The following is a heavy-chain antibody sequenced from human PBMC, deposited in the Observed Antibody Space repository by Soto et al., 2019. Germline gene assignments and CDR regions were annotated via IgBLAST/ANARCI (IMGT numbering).Heavy chain of an antibody. V-gene: IGHV3-33*01. J-gene: IGHJ3*02. CDR1: GFTFSSYG. Sequence: QVQLVESGGGVVQPGRSLRLSCAASGFTFSSYGMHWVRQAPGKGLEWVAVIWYDGSNKYYADSVKGRFTISRDNSKNTLYLQMNSLRAEDTAVYYYARDKGYCSGGSCYGAFDIWGQGTMVTVSS. D-gene: IGHD2-15*01. CDR2: IWYDGSNK. CDR3: ARDKGYCSGGSCYGAFDI.